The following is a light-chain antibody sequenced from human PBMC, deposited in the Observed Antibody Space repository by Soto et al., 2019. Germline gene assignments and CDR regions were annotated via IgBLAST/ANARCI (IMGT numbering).Light chain of an antibody. CDR1: QSLLHSNGYYY. CDR2: LGS. CDR3: MQALQTPT. V-gene: IGKV2-28*01. J-gene: IGKJ2*01. Sequence: DIVMTQSPLSLPVTPGEPASISCRSSQSLLHSNGYYYLDWYLQKPGQSPQLLIYLGSNRASGVPDRFSGSGSGTDFTLKISRVEAEDVGVYYCMQALQTPTFGQGTKLEIK.